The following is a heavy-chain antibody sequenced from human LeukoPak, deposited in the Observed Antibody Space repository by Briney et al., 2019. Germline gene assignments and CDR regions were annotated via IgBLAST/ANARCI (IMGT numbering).Heavy chain of an antibody. D-gene: IGHD2-8*01. CDR2: ISGSGGST. Sequence: GGSLRLSCAASGFTFSSYAMTWVRQAPGKGLEWVSAISGSGGSTYYADSVKGRFTISRDNSKSTLYLQMNSLRAEDTAVYYCARGRYCTNGVCYGVLDVWGKGTTVTVSS. V-gene: IGHV3-23*01. CDR1: GFTFSSYA. J-gene: IGHJ6*04. CDR3: ARGRYCTNGVCYGVLDV.